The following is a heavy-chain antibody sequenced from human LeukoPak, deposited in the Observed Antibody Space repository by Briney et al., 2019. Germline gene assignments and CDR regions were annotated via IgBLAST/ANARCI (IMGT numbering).Heavy chain of an antibody. CDR3: ARDPPLHYYDSSGYRHFDY. Sequence: ASVKVSCKASGYTFTSYYIHWVRQAPGQGLEWMGWINLNSGGTNYAQKFQGRVTMTRDTSISTAYMELSRLRSDDTAVYYCARDPPLHYYDSSGYRHFDYWGQGTLVTVSS. D-gene: IGHD3-22*01. CDR2: INLNSGGT. CDR1: GYTFTSYY. J-gene: IGHJ4*02. V-gene: IGHV1-2*02.